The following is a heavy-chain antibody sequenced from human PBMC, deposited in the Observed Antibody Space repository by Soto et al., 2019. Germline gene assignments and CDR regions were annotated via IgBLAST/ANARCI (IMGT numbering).Heavy chain of an antibody. Sequence: QVQLVESGGGVVQPGRSLRLSCAASGFTFSSYGMHWVRQAPGKGLEWVAVISYDGSNKYYADSVKGRFTISRDNSKNTLYLQMNSLRAEDTAVYYCAKDQAVAGRRSYYYYGIDVW. CDR3: AKDQAVAGRRSYYYYGIDV. J-gene: IGHJ6*01. D-gene: IGHD6-19*01. CDR2: ISYDGSNK. V-gene: IGHV3-30*18. CDR1: GFTFSSYG.